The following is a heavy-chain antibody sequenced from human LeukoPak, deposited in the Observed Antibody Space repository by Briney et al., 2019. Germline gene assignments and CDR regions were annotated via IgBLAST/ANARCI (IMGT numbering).Heavy chain of an antibody. J-gene: IGHJ4*02. D-gene: IGHD3-16*01. CDR3: AKDISGMGVTRPLFDY. V-gene: IGHV1-8*01. CDR1: GYNFISYD. CDR2: MDTNSDNT. Sequence: GASVKVSCKASGYNFISYDIHWVRQATGQGLEWMGWMDTNSDNTVYAEKFQGRVTMTRDTSISTAYMELRGLRAEDTALYYCAKDISGMGVTRPLFDYWGQGTLVTVSS.